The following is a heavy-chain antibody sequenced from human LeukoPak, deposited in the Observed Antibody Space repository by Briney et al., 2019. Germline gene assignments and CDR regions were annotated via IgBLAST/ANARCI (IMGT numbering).Heavy chain of an antibody. Sequence: GSLRLSCAAPGFTFSSYAMSWIRPAPGKGLEWISYISSSGYTIYYADSVKGRFTISTDSARNSLYLQMNSLRVEDTAVYYCARMSAHTFDIWGQGTMVTVSS. D-gene: IGHD2-15*01. J-gene: IGHJ3*02. V-gene: IGHV3-11*01. CDR1: GFTFSSYA. CDR3: ARMSAHTFDI. CDR2: ISSSGYTI.